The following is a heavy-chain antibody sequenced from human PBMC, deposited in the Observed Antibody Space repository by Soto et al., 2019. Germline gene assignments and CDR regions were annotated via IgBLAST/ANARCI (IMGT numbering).Heavy chain of an antibody. CDR1: GFTFSSYA. V-gene: IGHV3-23*01. Sequence: EVQLLESGGGLVQPGGSLRLSCAASGFTFSSYAMSWVRQAPGKGLEWVPAISGSGGSTYYADSVKGRFTISRDNSKNRLYLQMNSLRAEDTAVYYCAFQRVTIFGVVKPGLDAFDIWGQGTMVTVSS. D-gene: IGHD3-3*01. CDR2: ISGSGGST. J-gene: IGHJ3*02. CDR3: AFQRVTIFGVVKPGLDAFDI.